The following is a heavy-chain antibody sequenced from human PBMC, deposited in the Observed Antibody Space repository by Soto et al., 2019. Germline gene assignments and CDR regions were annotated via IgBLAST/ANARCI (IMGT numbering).Heavy chain of an antibody. J-gene: IGHJ6*02. CDR2: IYYSGST. CDR3: AREAGYSYGSYYYYYYGMDV. Sequence: SETLSLTCTVSGGSISSYYWSWIRQAPGKGLEWIGYIYYSGSTNYNPSLKGRVTISVDTSKNQFSLKLSSVTAADTAVYYCAREAGYSYGSYYYYYYGMDVWGQGTTVTVSS. D-gene: IGHD5-18*01. CDR1: GGSISSYY. V-gene: IGHV4-59*01.